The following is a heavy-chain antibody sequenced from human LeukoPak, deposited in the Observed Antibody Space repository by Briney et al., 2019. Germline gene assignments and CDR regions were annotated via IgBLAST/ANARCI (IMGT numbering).Heavy chain of an antibody. J-gene: IGHJ6*03. V-gene: IGHV4-38-2*02. CDR1: GYSISSGYY. Sequence: SETLSLTCTVSGYSISSGYYWGWIRQPPGKGLEWIGSMYHSRSFHYNPSLKSRVTISVDTSKNQFSLKLSSVTAADTAVYYCAREDSYYMDVWGKGATVTASS. CDR2: MYHSRSF. CDR3: AREDSYYMDV.